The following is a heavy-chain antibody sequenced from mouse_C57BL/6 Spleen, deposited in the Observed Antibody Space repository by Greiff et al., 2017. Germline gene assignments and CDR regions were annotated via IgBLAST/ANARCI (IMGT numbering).Heavy chain of an antibody. CDR1: GFTFSDYG. D-gene: IGHD1-1*01. CDR3: GRGGSSLYYFDY. CDR2: ISSGSSTI. J-gene: IGHJ2*01. V-gene: IGHV5-17*01. Sequence: EVKLVESGGGLVKPGGSLKLSCAASGFTFSDYGMHWVRQAPEKGLEWVAYISSGSSTIYYADTVTGRFTISRDNAKNTLFLQMTSLRSEDTAMXYCGRGGSSLYYFDYWGQGTTLTVSS.